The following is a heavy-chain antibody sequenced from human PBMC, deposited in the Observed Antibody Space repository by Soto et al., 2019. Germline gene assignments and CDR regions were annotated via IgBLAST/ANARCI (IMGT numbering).Heavy chain of an antibody. CDR3: ARGRSPEYFQH. V-gene: IGHV4-59*01. J-gene: IGHJ1*01. Sequence: QVQLQESGPGLVKPSETLSLTCTVSGGSISSYYWSWIRQPPGKGLEWIGYIYYSGSTNYNPSLKSRVTISVDTSKNQFSLKLSSVTAADTAVYYCARGRSPEYFQHWGQGTLVTVSS. CDR2: IYYSGST. CDR1: GGSISSYY.